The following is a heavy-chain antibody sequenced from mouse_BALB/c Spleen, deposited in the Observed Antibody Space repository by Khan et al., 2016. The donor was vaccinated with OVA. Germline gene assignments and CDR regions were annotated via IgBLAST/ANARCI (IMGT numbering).Heavy chain of an antibody. CDR1: GYTFTENI. V-gene: IGHV1-62-2*01. D-gene: IGHD2-3*01. CDR3: ARHEDGNDGYYDYAMDY. CDR2: FYPGSGTI. J-gene: IGHJ4*01. Sequence: QIQLVQSGAELVKPGASVKLSCKASGYTFTENIIHWVKQRSGQGLEWIGWFYPGSGTIKYNEKFKDKATLTADKSSGTVYMELSRLTSEDSAVYFCARHEDGNDGYYDYAMDYWGQGTSVTVSS.